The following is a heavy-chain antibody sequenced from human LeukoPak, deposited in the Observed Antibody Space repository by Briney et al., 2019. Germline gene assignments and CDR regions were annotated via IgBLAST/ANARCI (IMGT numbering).Heavy chain of an antibody. Sequence: SETLSLTCAVYGGSFSGHYWSWIRQPPGKGLEWIGEINHSGSTNYNPSLKSRVTISVDTSKNQFSLKLSSVTAADTAVYYCARADYYYDEYWGQGTLVTVSS. CDR3: ARADYYYDEY. J-gene: IGHJ4*02. D-gene: IGHD3-22*01. V-gene: IGHV4-34*01. CDR1: GGSFSGHY. CDR2: INHSGST.